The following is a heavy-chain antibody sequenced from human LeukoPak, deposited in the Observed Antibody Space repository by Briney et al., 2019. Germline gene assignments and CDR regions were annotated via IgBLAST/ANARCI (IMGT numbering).Heavy chain of an antibody. CDR1: GFTFSDYA. CDR3: ARSTSSEYDIYHFDY. J-gene: IGHJ4*02. D-gene: IGHD3-9*01. Sequence: GRSLRLSCAASGFTFSDYAMHWVRQAPGKGLEWVAVIWYDGNNKYYADSVKGRFTISRDNSKNTLYLQMNSLRAEDTAVYYCARSTSSEYDIYHFDYWGQGTLVTVSS. CDR2: IWYDGNNK. V-gene: IGHV3-33*08.